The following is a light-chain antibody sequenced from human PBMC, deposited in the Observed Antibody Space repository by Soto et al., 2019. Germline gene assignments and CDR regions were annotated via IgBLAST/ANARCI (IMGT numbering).Light chain of an antibody. Sequence: DIQMTQSPSTLSASVGDRVTITCRASQSISVWLAWYQQKPGKAPNLLIYQASRLESGVPSRFSGSGSGTNFTLTISDLQPEDFTTYYCQKSDSTPWTFGQGTKVDIK. CDR3: QKSDSTPWT. J-gene: IGKJ1*01. V-gene: IGKV1-5*03. CDR1: QSISVW. CDR2: QAS.